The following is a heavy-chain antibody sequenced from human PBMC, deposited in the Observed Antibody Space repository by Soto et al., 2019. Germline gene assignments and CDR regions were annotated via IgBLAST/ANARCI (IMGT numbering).Heavy chain of an antibody. Sequence: QVQLQQWGAGLLKPSETLSLTCAVYGGSLSGYYLSWIRQPPGKGLEWIGEINRSGSTNYIPSLKSRVIISVDTSKNQFSLKLSSVTAADTAVYYCARGLLGGAATWGQGTLVTVSS. CDR2: INRSGST. D-gene: IGHD3-16*01. CDR3: ARGLLGGAAT. CDR1: GGSLSGYY. J-gene: IGHJ5*02. V-gene: IGHV4-34*01.